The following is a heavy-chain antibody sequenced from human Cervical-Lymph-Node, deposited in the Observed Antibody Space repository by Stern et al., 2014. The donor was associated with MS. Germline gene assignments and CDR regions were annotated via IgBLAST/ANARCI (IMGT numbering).Heavy chain of an antibody. J-gene: IGHJ4*02. CDR2: ISHEGSSQ. CDR1: GFTFGSHT. V-gene: IGHV3-30-3*01. D-gene: IGHD6-25*01. Sequence: MQLVESGGGVVQPGRSLRLSCAASGFTFGSHTMHWVRQPPGKGLAWVAIISHEGSSQHYADSVKGRFTISRDNSNNTLYLQMNSLRAEDTAMYYCARPAAARYFDFWGQGTQVTVSS. CDR3: ARPAAARYFDF.